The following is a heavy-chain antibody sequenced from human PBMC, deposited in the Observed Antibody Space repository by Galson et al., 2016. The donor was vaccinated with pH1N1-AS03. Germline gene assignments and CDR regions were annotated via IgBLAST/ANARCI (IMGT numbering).Heavy chain of an antibody. J-gene: IGHJ6*02. D-gene: IGHD3-10*02. CDR3: ARDPRGLCSSATCGTTYFFGMDV. CDR1: GYIFTGFY. V-gene: IGHV1-2*04. CDR2: INPNNGVT. Sequence: SVKVSCKASGYIFTGFYVPWVRQAPGQGLAWMGWINPNNGVTNYAQKFQAWGHMTGDTSISTAYLQLYGLKSDDTAVYYCARDPRGLCSSATCGTTYFFGMDVWGQGTTVIVSS.